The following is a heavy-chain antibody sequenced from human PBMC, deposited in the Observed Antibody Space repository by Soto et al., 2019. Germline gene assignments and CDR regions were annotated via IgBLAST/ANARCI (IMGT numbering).Heavy chain of an antibody. CDR1: GFSLTTTGVG. J-gene: IGHJ4*02. CDR3: AHRAVWCGGGTCYSHPFDF. CDR2: IYWDDDK. V-gene: IGHV2-5*02. D-gene: IGHD2-15*01. Sequence: QITLKESGPTLVKPTQTLTLTCTFSGFSLTTTGVGVGWIRQPPGKALEWLAIIYWDDDKRYSPSLKSRLTITKDTSKNQVVLTITNMDPVDTATYFCAHRAVWCGGGTCYSHPFDFWGQGTLVTVSS.